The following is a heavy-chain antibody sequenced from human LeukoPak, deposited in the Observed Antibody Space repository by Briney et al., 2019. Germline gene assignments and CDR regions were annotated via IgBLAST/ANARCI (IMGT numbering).Heavy chain of an antibody. Sequence: PSETLSLTCAVYGGXFSGYYWXWIRXPPGKXLEWMGEINHSGSTNYNPSLKSRVSISVDTSKNQFSLKLSSVTAADTAVYYCARGEPYYYDSSGYAYWGQGTLVTVSS. CDR3: ARGEPYYYDSSGYAY. CDR1: GGXFSGYY. J-gene: IGHJ4*02. V-gene: IGHV4-34*01. CDR2: INHSGST. D-gene: IGHD3-22*01.